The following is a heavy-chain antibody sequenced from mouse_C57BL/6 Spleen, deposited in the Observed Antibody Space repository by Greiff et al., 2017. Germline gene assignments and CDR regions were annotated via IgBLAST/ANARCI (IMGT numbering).Heavy chain of an antibody. Sequence: QVQLQQPGAELVKPGASVKMSCKASGYTFTSYWITWVKQRPGQGLEWIGDIYPGSGSTNYNEKFKSKATLTVDTSSSTAYLQLSSLTSEDSAVYYCARCYYYGSSPFDYWGQGTTLTVSS. CDR3: ARCYYYGSSPFDY. CDR1: GYTFTSYW. D-gene: IGHD1-1*01. CDR2: IYPGSGST. J-gene: IGHJ2*01. V-gene: IGHV1-55*01.